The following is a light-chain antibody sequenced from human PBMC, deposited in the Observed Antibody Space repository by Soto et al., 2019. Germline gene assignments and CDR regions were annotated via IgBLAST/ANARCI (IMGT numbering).Light chain of an antibody. CDR2: GAS. Sequence: IVLTQSPGTLSLSPGERATLSCRASQRISSSYLAWYQQKPGQAPRLLIYGASSRATGIPHRFSGSGSGTDFTLTISRLEPEDCGVFYCQQYNNWPQTFGQGTKVDIK. V-gene: IGKV3-20*01. CDR1: QRISSSY. CDR3: QQYNNWPQT. J-gene: IGKJ1*01.